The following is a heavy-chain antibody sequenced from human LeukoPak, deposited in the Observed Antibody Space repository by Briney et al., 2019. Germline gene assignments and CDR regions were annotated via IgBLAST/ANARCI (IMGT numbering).Heavy chain of an antibody. V-gene: IGHV1-8*01. Sequence: ASVKVSCKTSGYTFTSYAINWVRQATGQGLEWMGWMNPDSANTGFAQKFQGRVTITRDTSAYTGYMELRSLISADTAVYFCARAPYDILTGYSLNWFDPWGQGTLVTVSS. CDR2: MNPDSANT. CDR3: ARAPYDILTGYSLNWFDP. J-gene: IGHJ5*02. CDR1: GYTFTSYA. D-gene: IGHD3-9*01.